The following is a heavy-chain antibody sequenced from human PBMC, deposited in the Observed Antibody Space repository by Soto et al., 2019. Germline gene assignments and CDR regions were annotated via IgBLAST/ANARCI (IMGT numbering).Heavy chain of an antibody. CDR2: IWYDGSNK. CDR1: GFTFSSYG. J-gene: IGHJ4*02. D-gene: IGHD6-19*01. V-gene: IGHV3-33*01. CDR3: ARDCAGYSSGWYQRGGFDY. Sequence: QVQLVESGGGVVQPGRSLRLSCEASGFTFSSYGMHWVRQAPGKGLEWVAVIWYDGSNKYHADSVKGRFTISRDNSKNTLYLLMNSLRVEDTAVYYCARDCAGYSSGWYQRGGFDYWGQGTLVTVSS.